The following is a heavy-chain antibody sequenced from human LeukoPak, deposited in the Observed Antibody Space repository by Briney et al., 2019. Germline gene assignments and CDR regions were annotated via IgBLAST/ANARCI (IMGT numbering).Heavy chain of an antibody. CDR3: TTEYCSSTSCYTDWFDP. D-gene: IGHD2-2*02. Sequence: GGSLRLSCAASGFTFNNAWMSWVRQAPGKGLEWVGRIKSKTDGGTTDYAAPVKGRFTISRDDSKNTLYLQMNSLKTEDTAVYYCTTEYCSSTSCYTDWFDPWGQGTLVTVSS. CDR1: GFTFNNAW. V-gene: IGHV3-15*01. CDR2: IKSKTDGGTT. J-gene: IGHJ5*02.